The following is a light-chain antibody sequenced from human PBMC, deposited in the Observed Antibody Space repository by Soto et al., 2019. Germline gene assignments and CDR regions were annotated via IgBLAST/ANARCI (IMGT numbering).Light chain of an antibody. J-gene: IGKJ5*01. CDR1: QSVSRDF. V-gene: IGKV3-20*01. Sequence: EIVLTQSPGTLSLSPGERAALSCRAIQSVSRDFLAWYQQKPGQAPRLLIYGASNRATGIPDRFTGSGSGADFTLTISRLEPEDFAVYYCQVYGPSPPITFGQGTRLEIK. CDR2: GAS. CDR3: QVYGPSPPIT.